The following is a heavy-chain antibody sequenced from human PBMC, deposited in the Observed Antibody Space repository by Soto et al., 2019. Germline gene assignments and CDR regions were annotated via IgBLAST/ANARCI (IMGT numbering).Heavy chain of an antibody. J-gene: IGHJ6*03. CDR3: ARSELGTFGGVIDYYYYYYMDV. V-gene: IGHV3-53*04. D-gene: IGHD3-16*02. CDR2: IYSGGST. CDR1: GFTVSSNY. Sequence: GESLKISCAASGFTVSSNYMSWVRQAPGKGLEWVSVIYSGGSTYYADSVKGRFTIARHNSKNTLYLQMNSLRAEDTAVYYCARSELGTFGGVIDYYYYYYMDVWGKGTTVTVSS.